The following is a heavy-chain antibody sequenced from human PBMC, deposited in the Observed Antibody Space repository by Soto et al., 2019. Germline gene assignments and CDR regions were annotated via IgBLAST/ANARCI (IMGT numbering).Heavy chain of an antibody. CDR3: AKDVR. CDR2: IKGDASEN. CDR1: GFTFGTHW. J-gene: IGHJ4*02. Sequence: EVQLVESGGDLVHPGGSVRLPCAASGFTFGTHWLSWVRQAPGKGLEWVANIKGDASENYYADSVRGRFTISRDNAKSSLYLQMSSLRVEDTAVYYCAKDVRWGQGTLVTVSS. V-gene: IGHV3-7*05.